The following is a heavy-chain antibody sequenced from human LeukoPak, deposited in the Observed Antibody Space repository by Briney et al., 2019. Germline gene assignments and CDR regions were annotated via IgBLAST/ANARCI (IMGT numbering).Heavy chain of an antibody. CDR2: IIPIFGIA. D-gene: IGHD3-22*01. CDR3: ARERKWDYYDSSGYYRGVYFDY. Sequence: GASVKVSCKASGGTFSSYAISWVRQAPGQGLEWMGRIIPIFGIANYAQKFQGRVTITAEKSTSTAYMELSSMRSEDTAVYYCARERKWDYYDSSGYYRGVYFDYWGQGTLVTVSS. J-gene: IGHJ4*02. CDR1: GGTFSSYA. V-gene: IGHV1-69*04.